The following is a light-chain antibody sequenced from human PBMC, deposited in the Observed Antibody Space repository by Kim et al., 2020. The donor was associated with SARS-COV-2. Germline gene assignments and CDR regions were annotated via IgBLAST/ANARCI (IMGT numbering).Light chain of an antibody. CDR2: EDN. J-gene: IGLJ3*02. Sequence: KTVTISCTRGSGSIAISYVQWYQQRPGSATTTLISEDNQRPSGVPDRFSASVDDSSNSASLTISGLRPEDEADYYCQSYDTRSHEVFGGGTQLTVL. CDR1: SGSIAISY. V-gene: IGLV6-57*03. CDR3: QSYDTRSHEV.